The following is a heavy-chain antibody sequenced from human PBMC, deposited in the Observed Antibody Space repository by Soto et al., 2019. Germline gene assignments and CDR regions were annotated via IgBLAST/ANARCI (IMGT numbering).Heavy chain of an antibody. V-gene: IGHV4-31*03. Sequence: SETLSLTCTVSGGSISSGGYYWSWIRQHPGKGLEWIGYIYYSGSTYYNPSLKSRVTISVDTSKNQFSLKLSSVTAADTAVYYCARVSAAPHYYYGMDVWGQGTTVTVSS. CDR3: ARVSAAPHYYYGMDV. D-gene: IGHD2-15*01. CDR2: IYYSGST. J-gene: IGHJ6*02. CDR1: GGSISSGGYY.